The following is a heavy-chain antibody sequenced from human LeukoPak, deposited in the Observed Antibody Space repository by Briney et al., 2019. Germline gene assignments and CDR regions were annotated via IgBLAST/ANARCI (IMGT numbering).Heavy chain of an antibody. Sequence: SEXLSLTCTVSGGSISSGDYYWRWVRQPPGKGLEWIGYIYYSGSTYYNPSLKSRVTISVDTSKKQFSLKLSSVTAADTAVYYCARSNPPGGYSSGWYLWFDPWGQGTLVTVSS. CDR2: IYYSGST. CDR1: GGSISSGDYY. V-gene: IGHV4-30-4*08. J-gene: IGHJ5*02. D-gene: IGHD6-19*01. CDR3: ARSNPPGGYSSGWYLWFDP.